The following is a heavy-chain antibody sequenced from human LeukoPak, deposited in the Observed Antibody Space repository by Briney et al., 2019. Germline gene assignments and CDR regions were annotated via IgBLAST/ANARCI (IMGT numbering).Heavy chain of an antibody. Sequence: GESLRLSCAASGFTFSSYSMHWVRQAPGKGLEWVAIISYDGSNEYYGNSAKGRFTISRDNSKNILYLQMNSLRAEDTAVYYCARDGDSRGYYYSWFDPWGQGTLVTVSS. CDR1: GFTFSSYS. CDR3: ARDGDSRGYYYSWFDP. J-gene: IGHJ5*02. V-gene: IGHV3-30*01. CDR2: ISYDGSNE. D-gene: IGHD3-22*01.